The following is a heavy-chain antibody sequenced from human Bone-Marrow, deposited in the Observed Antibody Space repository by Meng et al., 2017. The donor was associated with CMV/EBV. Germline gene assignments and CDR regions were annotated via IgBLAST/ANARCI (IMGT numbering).Heavy chain of an antibody. CDR2: ISPKSGGT. J-gene: IGHJ5*02. V-gene: IGHV1-2*02. CDR3: TRAPTGTDNWFDP. Sequence: ASVKVSCKASGYTFTDYYVHWVRQAPGQGLEWVGCISPKSGGTNYAQKFQGRVTMTRDTSISTAYMELSRLRSDDTAVYYGTRAPTGTDNWFDPWGERTLVTASS. D-gene: IGHD4-11*01. CDR1: GYTFTDYY.